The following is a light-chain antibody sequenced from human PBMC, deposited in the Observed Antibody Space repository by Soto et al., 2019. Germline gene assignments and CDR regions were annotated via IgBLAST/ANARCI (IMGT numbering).Light chain of an antibody. V-gene: IGKV3-11*01. CDR1: LNVNSY. Sequence: ETVLTQSPATLSLSPGERATLSCRASLNVNSYLAWYQQKPGQAPRLLIYDASNRAAGIPARFSGSGSGTDFTLTISSLEPEDFAIYYCQQRQYWPPITFGQGTRLEIK. CDR3: QQRQYWPPIT. J-gene: IGKJ5*01. CDR2: DAS.